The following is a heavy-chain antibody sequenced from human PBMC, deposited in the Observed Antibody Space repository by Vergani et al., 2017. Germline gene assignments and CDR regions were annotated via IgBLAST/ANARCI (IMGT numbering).Heavy chain of an antibody. CDR3: ARSSMGVTTFGY. CDR1: GESIRSGSHY. Sequence: QVKLQESGPGLLKPSQTLSLTCTVSGESIRSGSHYWNWIRRPAGKGLEWVGRIHANGNTKYNPSLESRVTMSLDTSTTQFSLKLNSLTAADTAVYYCARSSMGVTTFGYWGQGALVTVSS. CDR2: IHANGNT. D-gene: IGHD4-17*01. V-gene: IGHV4-61*02. J-gene: IGHJ4*02.